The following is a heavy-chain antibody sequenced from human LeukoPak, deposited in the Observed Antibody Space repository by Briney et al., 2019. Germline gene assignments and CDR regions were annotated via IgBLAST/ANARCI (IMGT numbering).Heavy chain of an antibody. CDR2: MNPNSGNS. V-gene: IGHV1-8*01. CDR1: GYSFTSYD. Sequence: ASVKVSCKASGYSFTSYDINWVRQATGQGLEWMGWMNPNSGNSGFAQKFQGRVTMTRNPSINTAYMELSSLGSEDTANYFCARVTRYYYGLDVWGQGTTVTVS. J-gene: IGHJ6*02. CDR3: ARVTRYYYGLDV.